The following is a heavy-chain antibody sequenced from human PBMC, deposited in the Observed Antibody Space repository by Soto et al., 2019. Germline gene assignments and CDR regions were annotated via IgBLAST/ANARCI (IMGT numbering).Heavy chain of an antibody. Sequence: ASVKVSCKASGYTSTGYYMHWVRQAPGQGLEWMGWINPNSGGTNYAQKFQGRVTMTRDTSISTAYMELSRLRSDDTAVYYCASVCSSTSCYTVNYYYGMDVWGQGTTVTVSS. CDR3: ASVCSSTSCYTVNYYYGMDV. CDR2: INPNSGGT. CDR1: GYTSTGYY. V-gene: IGHV1-2*02. D-gene: IGHD2-2*02. J-gene: IGHJ6*02.